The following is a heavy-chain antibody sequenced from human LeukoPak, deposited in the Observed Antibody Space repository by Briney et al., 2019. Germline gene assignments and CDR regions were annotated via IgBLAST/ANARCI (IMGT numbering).Heavy chain of an antibody. J-gene: IGHJ6*02. Sequence: GASVKVSCKASGGTVSGYAISWVRQSPGQRLEWMGRSNPTLGIANYAQNFQGRVTINADKSTSTAYTELSTLRPAHTPLYYCARRAGGGRSYYCGMDVWGQGTTVTVSS. D-gene: IGHD4-23*01. CDR1: GGTVSGYA. CDR3: ARRAGGGRSYYCGMDV. CDR2: SNPTLGIA. V-gene: IGHV1-69*04.